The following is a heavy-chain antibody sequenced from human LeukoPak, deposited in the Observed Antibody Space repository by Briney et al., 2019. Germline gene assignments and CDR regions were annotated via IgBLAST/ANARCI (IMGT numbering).Heavy chain of an antibody. CDR1: GGTFSSYA. D-gene: IGHD5-12*01. V-gene: IGHV1-69*05. J-gene: IGHJ4*02. Sequence: SVKVSCKASGGTFSSYAISWVRQAPGQGLEWMGGIIPIFDTANYAQKFQGRVTITTDESTSTAYMELSSLRSEDTAVYYCARGGVVATIGIDYWGQGTLVTVSS. CDR3: ARGGVVATIGIDY. CDR2: IIPIFDTA.